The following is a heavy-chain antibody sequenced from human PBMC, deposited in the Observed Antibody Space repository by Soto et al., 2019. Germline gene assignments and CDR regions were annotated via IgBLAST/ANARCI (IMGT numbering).Heavy chain of an antibody. CDR3: ASSMVRGAYYYYGMDV. CDR2: ISSSSSTI. J-gene: IGHJ6*02. D-gene: IGHD3-10*01. V-gene: IGHV3-48*02. Sequence: GGSLRLSCAASGFTFSRDSMNWVRQAAGKGLEWVSYISSSSSTIYYADSVKGRFTISRDNAKNSLYLQMNSLRDEDTAVYYCASSMVRGAYYYYGMDVWGQGTTVTVSS. CDR1: GFTFSRDS.